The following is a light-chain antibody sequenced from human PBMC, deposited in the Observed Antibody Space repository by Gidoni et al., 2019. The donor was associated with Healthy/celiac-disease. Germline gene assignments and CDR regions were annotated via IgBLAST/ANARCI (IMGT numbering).Light chain of an antibody. CDR2: GKN. Sequence: AARTQGPYISVVVGQTVRITCQGDSLRSYYASWYQQKPGQAPVLVIYGKNNRPSGIPDRFSGSSSGNTASLTISGAQAQDEADYYCNSRDSSGNHVVFGGGTKLTVL. CDR3: NSRDSSGNHVV. J-gene: IGLJ2*01. V-gene: IGLV3-19*01. CDR1: SLRSYY.